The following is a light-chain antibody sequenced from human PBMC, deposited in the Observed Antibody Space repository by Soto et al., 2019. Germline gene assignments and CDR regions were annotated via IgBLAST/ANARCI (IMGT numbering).Light chain of an antibody. V-gene: IGKV4-1*01. CDR2: WAS. CDR1: QSVLYSSNNKNY. Sequence: DIVMTQSPDSLAVSLGERATINCNSSQSVLYSSNNKNYLAWYQQKPGQPPKLLIYWASTRESGVPERFSGSGSGTDFTLTISSLQAEDVEVYYCQQYYSTPLTFGEGTKVDIK. CDR3: QQYYSTPLT. J-gene: IGKJ4*01.